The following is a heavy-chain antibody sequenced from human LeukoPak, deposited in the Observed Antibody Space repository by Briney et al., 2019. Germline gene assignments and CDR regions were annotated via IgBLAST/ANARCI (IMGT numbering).Heavy chain of an antibody. CDR2: IIPIFGTA. D-gene: IGHD2-2*01. CDR3: ARCMADCSSTSCYDYYYYNMDV. CDR1: GGTFSSYA. Sequence: SVKVSCKASGGTFSSYAISWVRQAPGPGLKWMGGIIPIFGTANYAQKFQGRVTITADESTSTAYMELSSLRSEDTAVYYCARCMADCSSTSCYDYYYYNMDVWGKGTTVTVSS. V-gene: IGHV1-69*13. J-gene: IGHJ6*03.